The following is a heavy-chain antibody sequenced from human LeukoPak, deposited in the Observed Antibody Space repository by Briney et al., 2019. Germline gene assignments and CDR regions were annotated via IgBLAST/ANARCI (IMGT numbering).Heavy chain of an antibody. CDR1: GYTFTSYD. V-gene: IGHV1-8*01. D-gene: IGHD3-10*01. Sequence: ASVKVSCKASGYTFTSYDINSVRQATGQGLEWMGWMNPNSGNTGYAQKFQGRVTMTRNTSISTAYMELSSLRSEDTAVYYCARGEVSGVRGYYDPFDYWGQGTLVTVSS. CDR2: MNPNSGNT. CDR3: ARGEVSGVRGYYDPFDY. J-gene: IGHJ4*02.